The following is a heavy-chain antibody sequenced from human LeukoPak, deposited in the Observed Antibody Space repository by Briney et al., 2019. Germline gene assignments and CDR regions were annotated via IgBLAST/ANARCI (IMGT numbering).Heavy chain of an antibody. J-gene: IGHJ4*02. D-gene: IGHD4-17*01. CDR1: GFTFSSYS. CDR2: ISSSSSYI. V-gene: IGHV3-21*01. CDR3: ARVYGIYGDYPFDY. Sequence: GGPLRLSCAASGFTFSSYSMNWVRQAPGKGLEWVSSISSSSSYIYYADSVKGRFTISRDNAKNSLYLQMNSLRAEDTAVYYCARVYGIYGDYPFDYWGQGTLVTVSS.